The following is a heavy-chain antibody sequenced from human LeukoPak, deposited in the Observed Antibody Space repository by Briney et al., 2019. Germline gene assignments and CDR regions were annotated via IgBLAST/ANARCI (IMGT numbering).Heavy chain of an antibody. CDR3: ARDQLVAPSGYPYYYYGMDV. Sequence: PSETLSLTCTVSGGSISSYYWSWIRQPAGKGLEWIGRIYTSGSTNYNPSLKSRVTMSVDTSKNQFSLKLSSVTAADTAVYYCARDQLVAPSGYPYYYYGMDVWGQGTTVTVSS. J-gene: IGHJ6*02. D-gene: IGHD3-22*01. CDR1: GGSISSYY. V-gene: IGHV4-4*07. CDR2: IYTSGST.